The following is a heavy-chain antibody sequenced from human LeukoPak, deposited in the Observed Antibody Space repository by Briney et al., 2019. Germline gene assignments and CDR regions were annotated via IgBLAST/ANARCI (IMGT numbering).Heavy chain of an antibody. CDR1: GFTFSSYA. V-gene: IGHV3-30*04. Sequence: GGSLRLSCAASGFTFSSYAMHWVRQAPGKGLEWVAVISYDGSNKYYADSVKGRFTISRDNSKSTLYLQMNSLRAEDTAVYYCARVKFGELLGSNWFDPWGQGTLVTVSS. D-gene: IGHD3-10*01. J-gene: IGHJ5*02. CDR3: ARVKFGELLGSNWFDP. CDR2: ISYDGSNK.